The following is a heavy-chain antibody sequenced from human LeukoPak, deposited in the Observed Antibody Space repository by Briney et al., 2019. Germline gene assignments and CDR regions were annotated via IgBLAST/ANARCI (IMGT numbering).Heavy chain of an antibody. Sequence: ASVKVSCKASGFTSTTYYMHWVGQAPGQGREGMGTIYSICVSTNYAQNFQGRGITTRDRSTSTVYMELTNLRSEDTAVHYCLWSGISFASNVWGPGTTVTVSS. V-gene: IGHV1-46*01. CDR1: GFTSTTYY. D-gene: IGHD3-3*01. J-gene: IGHJ6*02. CDR3: LWSGISFASNV. CDR2: IYSICVST.